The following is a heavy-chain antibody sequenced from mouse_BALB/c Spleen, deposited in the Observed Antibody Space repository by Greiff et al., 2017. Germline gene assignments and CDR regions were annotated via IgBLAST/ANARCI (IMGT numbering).Heavy chain of an antibody. CDR3: ASRDYYYGTSYAMDY. J-gene: IGHJ4*01. Sequence: GSGPGLLKPSQPLSLTCPFTGYSTPSDNAGNWSRQFPGNKLEWMGYISYSGSTSYNPSLKSRISITRDTSKNQFFLQLNSVTTEDTATYYCASRDYYYGTSYAMDYWGQGTSVTVSS. D-gene: IGHD1-1*01. CDR1: GYSTPSDNA. CDR2: ISYSGST. V-gene: IGHV3-2*02.